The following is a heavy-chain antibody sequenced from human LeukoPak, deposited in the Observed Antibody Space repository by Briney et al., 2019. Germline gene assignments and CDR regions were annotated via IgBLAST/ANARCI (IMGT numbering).Heavy chain of an antibody. V-gene: IGHV1-69*01. CDR2: IIPIFGTA. J-gene: IGHJ2*01. CDR1: GGTFSSYA. Sequence: ASVKVSCKASGGTFSSYAISWVRQAPGQGLEWMGGIIPIFGTANYAQKFQGRVTITADESTSTAYMELSSLRSEDTAVYYCARPLQYSSSGLWYFDLWGRGTLVTVSS. CDR3: ARPLQYSSSGLWYFDL. D-gene: IGHD6-6*01.